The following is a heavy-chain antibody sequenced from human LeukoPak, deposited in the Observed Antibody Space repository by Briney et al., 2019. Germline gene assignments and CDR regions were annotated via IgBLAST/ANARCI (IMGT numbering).Heavy chain of an antibody. CDR3: ARGPNYGDYFDL. CDR2: IYYSGST. J-gene: IGHJ2*01. D-gene: IGHD4-17*01. CDR1: GGSISSYY. V-gene: IGHV4-59*01. Sequence: ASETLSLTCTVSGGSISSYYWSWIRQPPGKGLEWIGYIYYSGSTNYNPSLKSRVTISVDTSKNQFSLKLSSVTAADTAVYYCARGPNYGDYFDLWGRGTLVTVSS.